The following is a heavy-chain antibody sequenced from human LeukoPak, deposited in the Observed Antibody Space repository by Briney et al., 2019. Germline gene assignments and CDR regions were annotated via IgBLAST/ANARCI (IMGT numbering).Heavy chain of an antibody. CDR3: AKAYGSGSYYNAYYFDY. V-gene: IGHV3-30*18. J-gene: IGHJ4*02. D-gene: IGHD3-10*01. Sequence: AGGSLRLSCAASGFTFSTYGMHWVRQAPGKGLEWVAVISYDGSDKYYADSAKGRLTISRDNSKSTLYLQMNSLRAEDTAVYYCAKAYGSGSYYNAYYFDYWVQGTLVTVSS. CDR1: GFTFSTYG. CDR2: ISYDGSDK.